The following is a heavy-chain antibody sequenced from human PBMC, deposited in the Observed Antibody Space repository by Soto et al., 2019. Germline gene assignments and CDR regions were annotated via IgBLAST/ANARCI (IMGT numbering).Heavy chain of an antibody. V-gene: IGHV1-69*01. CDR2: IVPMFGTT. J-gene: IGHJ4*02. CDR3: ARVALSGIMMGGVDS. D-gene: IGHD1-20*01. CDR1: GGTFTNFA. Sequence: QVQLVQSGAEVRRPGSSVKISCKASGGTFTNFAISWVRQAPGQGLELVGGIVPMFGTTHYPQKFQGRVTVTADESTSTASLDLHGLISADTAIYYCARVALSGIMMGGVDSWGQGTQVTVSS.